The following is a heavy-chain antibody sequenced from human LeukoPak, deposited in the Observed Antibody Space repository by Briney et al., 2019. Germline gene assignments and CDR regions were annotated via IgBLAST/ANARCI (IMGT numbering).Heavy chain of an antibody. J-gene: IGHJ4*02. CDR1: GFTFSSYA. Sequence: GGSLRLSCAASGFTFSSYAMSWVRQAPGKGLEWVSAISGSGGSTYYADSVKGRFTISRDNSKNTLYLQMNSLRAEDTAVYYCAKCHPFDYGDYPWDFDYWGQGTLVTVSS. D-gene: IGHD4-17*01. V-gene: IGHV3-23*01. CDR2: ISGSGGST. CDR3: AKCHPFDYGDYPWDFDY.